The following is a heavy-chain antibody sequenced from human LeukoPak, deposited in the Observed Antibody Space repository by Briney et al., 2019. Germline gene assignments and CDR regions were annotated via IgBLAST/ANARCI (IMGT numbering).Heavy chain of an antibody. Sequence: SVKVSCKASGGTFSSYAISWVRQAPGQGLEWTGGIIPIFGTAKYAQKFQGRVTFTADESTSTAYMELSSLRSEDTAVYYCAREGGDYYDSSGYYRGLLDYWGQGTLVTVSS. CDR3: AREGGDYYDSSGYYRGLLDY. V-gene: IGHV1-69*13. J-gene: IGHJ4*02. CDR2: IIPIFGTA. D-gene: IGHD3-22*01. CDR1: GGTFSSYA.